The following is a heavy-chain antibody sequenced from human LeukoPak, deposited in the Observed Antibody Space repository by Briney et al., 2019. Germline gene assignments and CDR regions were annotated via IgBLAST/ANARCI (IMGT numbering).Heavy chain of an antibody. Sequence: PGGSLRLSCAASGFTFNNYWMSWVRQAPGKGLEWLANIKEDGSRKYYVDSVKGRFTISRDNAKKSLFLQMNSLRAEDTAVYYCARGVSGEPWGQGTLVTVSS. D-gene: IGHD1-14*01. CDR2: IKEDGSRK. CDR3: ARGVSGEP. J-gene: IGHJ5*02. CDR1: GFTFNNYW. V-gene: IGHV3-7*01.